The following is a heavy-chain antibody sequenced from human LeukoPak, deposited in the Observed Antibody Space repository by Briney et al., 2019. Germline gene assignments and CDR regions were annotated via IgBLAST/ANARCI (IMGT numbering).Heavy chain of an antibody. J-gene: IGHJ4*02. CDR2: ISGSGGST. Sequence: PGGSLRLSCGASGFTFSSYAMSWVRQAPGKGLEWVSAISGSGGSTYYADSVKGRFTISRDNSKNTLYLQMNSLRAEDTAVYYCAKGLRYSDWLYLDYWGQGTLVTVSS. D-gene: IGHD3-9*01. CDR3: AKGLRYSDWLYLDY. CDR1: GFTFSSYA. V-gene: IGHV3-23*01.